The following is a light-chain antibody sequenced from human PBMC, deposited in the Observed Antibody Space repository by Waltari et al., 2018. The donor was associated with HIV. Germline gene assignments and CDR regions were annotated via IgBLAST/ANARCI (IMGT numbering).Light chain of an antibody. Sequence: DIQMSQSPSSLSASVGDRVTLSCRASRNVKTWLAWYQQKPGKTPQSLIYGASNLQGGVTSRFSGSGSGTNFTLTISGLQLEDVGTYYCQQYGGLPPTFGGGTKVEIK. CDR3: QQYGGLPPT. V-gene: IGKV1D-16*01. CDR1: RNVKTW. CDR2: GAS. J-gene: IGKJ4*01.